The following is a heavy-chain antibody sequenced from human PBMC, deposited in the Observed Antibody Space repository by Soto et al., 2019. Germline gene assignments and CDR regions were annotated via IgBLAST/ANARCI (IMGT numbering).Heavy chain of an antibody. V-gene: IGHV2-5*02. CDR2: IYWDDDK. CDR3: AHALGYCSGGSCYKYYFDY. CDR1: WFSLSTSGVG. Sequence: SGPTLVNPTQTLTLTCTFAWFSLSTSGVGVGWIRQPPGKALEWLALIYWDDDKRYSPSLKSRLTITKDTSKNQVVLTMTNMDPVDTATYYCAHALGYCSGGSCYKYYFDYWGQGTLVTVSS. J-gene: IGHJ4*02. D-gene: IGHD2-15*01.